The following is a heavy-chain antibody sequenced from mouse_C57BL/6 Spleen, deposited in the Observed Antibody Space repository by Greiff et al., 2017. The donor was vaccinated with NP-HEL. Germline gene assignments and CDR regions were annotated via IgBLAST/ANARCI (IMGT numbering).Heavy chain of an antibody. V-gene: IGHV1-69*01. CDR3: ARSRGYGNYPYWYFDV. Sequence: QVQLKQPGAELVMPGASVKLSCKASGYTFTSYWMHWVKQRPGQGLEWIGEIDPSDSYTNYNQKFKGKSTLTVDKSSSTAYMQLSSLTSEDSAVYYCARSRGYGNYPYWYFDVWGTGTTVTVSS. CDR1: GYTFTSYW. D-gene: IGHD2-10*02. J-gene: IGHJ1*03. CDR2: IDPSDSYT.